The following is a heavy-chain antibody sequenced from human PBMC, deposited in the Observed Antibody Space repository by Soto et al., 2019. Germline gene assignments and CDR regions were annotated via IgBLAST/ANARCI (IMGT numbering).Heavy chain of an antibody. CDR1: GGSISSGDYY. J-gene: IGHJ2*01. CDR2: IYYSGST. D-gene: IGHD3-22*01. CDR3: ARGGYYYDSSGYHWYFDL. Sequence: QVQLQESGLGLVKPSQTLSLTCTVSGGSISSGDYYWSWIRQPPGKGLEWIGYIYYSGSTYYNPSLKSRVTISVDTSKNQFSLKLSSVTAADTAVYYCARGGYYYDSSGYHWYFDLWGRGTLVTVSS. V-gene: IGHV4-30-4*01.